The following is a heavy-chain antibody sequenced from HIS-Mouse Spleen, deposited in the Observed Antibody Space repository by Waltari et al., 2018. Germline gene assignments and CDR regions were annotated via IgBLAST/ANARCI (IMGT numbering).Heavy chain of an antibody. CDR1: GGSISSSSYY. CDR3: AREIPYSSSWYDWYFDL. Sequence: QLQLQESGPGLVKPSETLSLTCTVSGGSISSSSYYLGWIRQPPGKGQEWIGGIYYSGITYSTPSLKSRVTISVDTSKNQFSLKLSSVTAADTAVYYCAREIPYSSSWYDWYFDLWGRGTLVTVSS. D-gene: IGHD6-13*01. J-gene: IGHJ2*01. V-gene: IGHV4-39*07. CDR2: IYYSGIT.